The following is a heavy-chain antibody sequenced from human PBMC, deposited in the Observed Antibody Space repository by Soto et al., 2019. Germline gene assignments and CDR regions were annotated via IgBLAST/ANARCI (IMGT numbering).Heavy chain of an antibody. D-gene: IGHD2-21*02. Sequence: GESLKISCKGSGYSFTSYWIGWVRQMPVKGLEWMGIIYPGDSDTRYSPSFQGQVTISADKSISTAYLQWSSLKASDTAMYYCAREAVVTAIPYTWFDPWGQGTLVTVSS. CDR3: AREAVVTAIPYTWFDP. J-gene: IGHJ5*02. CDR1: GYSFTSYW. V-gene: IGHV5-51*01. CDR2: IYPGDSDT.